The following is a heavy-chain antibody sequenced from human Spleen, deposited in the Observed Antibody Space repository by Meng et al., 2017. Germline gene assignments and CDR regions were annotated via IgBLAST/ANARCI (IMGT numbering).Heavy chain of an antibody. Sequence: QVQLVESGGGVVQPGRSLRLSCAASGFIFRNYAMHWVRQAPGKGLEWVAVISYDGSYKNYADSVKGRFTISRDNSNNTLYLQMDSLRAEDTAVYYCARSLDYWGQGTLVTVSS. CDR2: ISYDGSYK. CDR3: ARSLDY. J-gene: IGHJ4*02. CDR1: GFIFRNYA. V-gene: IGHV3-30*14.